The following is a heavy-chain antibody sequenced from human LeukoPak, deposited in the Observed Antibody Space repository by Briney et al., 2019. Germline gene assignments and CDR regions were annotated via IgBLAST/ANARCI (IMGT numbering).Heavy chain of an antibody. Sequence: GGSLRLSCAASGFTCSSYAMSWVRQAPGKGLEWVSAISGSGGSTYYADSVKGRFTISRDNSKNTLYLQMNSLRAEDTAVYYCAKVSVQPGYSSGWSINWFDPWGQGTLVTVSS. V-gene: IGHV3-23*01. CDR2: ISGSGGST. J-gene: IGHJ5*02. D-gene: IGHD6-19*01. CDR1: GFTCSSYA. CDR3: AKVSVQPGYSSGWSINWFDP.